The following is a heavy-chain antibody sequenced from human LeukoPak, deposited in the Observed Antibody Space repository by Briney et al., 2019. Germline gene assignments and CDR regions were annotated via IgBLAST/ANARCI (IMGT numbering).Heavy chain of an antibody. J-gene: IGHJ4*02. CDR2: INPNSGGT. CDR3: ASRRGYSYGFDY. CDR1: GYTFTGYY. V-gene: IGHV1-2*02. D-gene: IGHD5-18*01. Sequence: ASVKVSCKASGYTFTGYYMHWVRQPPGQGLDWMGWINPNSGGTNYAQKFQGRVTMTRDTSISTAYMELSRLRSDDTAVYYCASRRGYSYGFDYWGQGTLVTVSS.